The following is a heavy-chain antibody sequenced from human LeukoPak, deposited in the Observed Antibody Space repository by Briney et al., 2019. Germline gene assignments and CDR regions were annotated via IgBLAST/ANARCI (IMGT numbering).Heavy chain of an antibody. CDR1: GFTFSSYG. CDR2: ISYDGSNK. D-gene: IGHD1-26*01. CDR3: AKDQWELRAMDV. Sequence: GGSLRLSCAASGFTFSSYGMHWVRQAPGKGLEWVAVISYDGSNKYYADSVKGRFTISRDNSKNTLDLQMNSLRAEDTAVYYCAKDQWELRAMDVWGQGTTVTVSS. V-gene: IGHV3-30*18. J-gene: IGHJ6*02.